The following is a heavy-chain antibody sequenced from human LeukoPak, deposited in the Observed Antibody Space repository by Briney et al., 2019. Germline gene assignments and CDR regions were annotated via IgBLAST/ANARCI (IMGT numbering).Heavy chain of an antibody. J-gene: IGHJ4*02. V-gene: IGHV3-74*01. Sequence: GGSLRLSCAASGFTFANTWMHWVRQAPGKGLVWVSLINNDGSTTNYADSVKGRFTISRDNAKNTVYLQMNGLRVEDTAVYYCAIGGTYGSGSWGQGTLVTVSS. D-gene: IGHD3-10*01. CDR1: GFTFANTW. CDR3: AIGGTYGSGS. CDR2: INNDGSTT.